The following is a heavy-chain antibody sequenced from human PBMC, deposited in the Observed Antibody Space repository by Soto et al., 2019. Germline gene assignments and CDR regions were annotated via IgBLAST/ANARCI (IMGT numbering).Heavy chain of an antibody. CDR2: ISAYNGNT. CDR3: ARDLLAGTRYYYGMDV. D-gene: IGHD6-13*01. V-gene: IGHV1-18*01. CDR1: GYTFTSYG. Sequence: QVQLVQSGAEVKKPGASLKVSCKASGYTFTSYGISWVRQAPGQGLEWMGWISAYNGNTNYAQKLQGRVTMTTDTSTSTAYMELRSLRSDDTAVYYCARDLLAGTRYYYGMDVWGQGTTVTVSS. J-gene: IGHJ6*02.